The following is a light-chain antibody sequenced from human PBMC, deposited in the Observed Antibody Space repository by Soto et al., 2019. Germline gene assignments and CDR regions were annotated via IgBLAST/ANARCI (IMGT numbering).Light chain of an antibody. CDR2: STS. CDR1: TEAVTSGYY. V-gene: IGLV7-43*01. J-gene: IGLJ2*01. Sequence: QAVVTQEPSLTVSPGGTVTLTCASSTEAVTSGYYPNWFQQKPGQAPRALIYSTSNKYSWTPARFSGSLLGGKAALTLSGVQPEDEAEYYCLLYYGGQLGVFGGGTKLTVL. CDR3: LLYYGGQLGV.